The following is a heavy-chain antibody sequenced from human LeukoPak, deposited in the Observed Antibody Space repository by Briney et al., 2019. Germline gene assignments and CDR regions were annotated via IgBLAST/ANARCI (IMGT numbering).Heavy chain of an antibody. Sequence: GASVKVSCKASGGTFSSYAISWVRQGPGQGLEWMGRIIPILGIANYAQKFQGRVTITADKSTSTAYMELSSLRSEDTAVYYCARDLEYCGGDCYPNWFDPWGQGTLVAVSS. CDR2: IIPILGIA. CDR3: ARDLEYCGGDCYPNWFDP. V-gene: IGHV1-69*04. CDR1: GGTFSSYA. D-gene: IGHD2-21*02. J-gene: IGHJ5*02.